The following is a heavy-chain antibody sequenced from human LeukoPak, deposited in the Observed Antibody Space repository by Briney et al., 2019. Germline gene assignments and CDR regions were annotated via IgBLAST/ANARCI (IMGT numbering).Heavy chain of an antibody. CDR3: ARDSPRDIVVVVAATLDAFDI. D-gene: IGHD2-15*01. CDR1: GYTFTSYG. J-gene: IGHJ3*02. V-gene: IGHV1-18*01. CDR2: ISAYNGNT. Sequence: ASVKVSCKASGYTFTSYGISWVRQAPGQGLEWMGWISAYNGNTNYAQKLQGRVTMTTDTSTSTAYMELRSLRSDDTAVYYCARDSPRDIVVVVAATLDAFDIWGQGTMVTVSS.